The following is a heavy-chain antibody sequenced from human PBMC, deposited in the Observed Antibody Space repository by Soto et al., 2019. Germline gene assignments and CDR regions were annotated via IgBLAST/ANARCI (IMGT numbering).Heavy chain of an antibody. CDR2: IFSNDEK. Sequence: QVTLKESGPVLVKPTETLTLTCTVSGFSLSNARMGVSWIRQPPGKALEWLAHIFSNDEKSYSTSLKSRLTISKDTSKSQVVLTMTNMDPVDTATYYCARGTYYYDSSGYYYFDYWGQGTLVTVSS. CDR3: ARGTYYYDSSGYYYFDY. D-gene: IGHD3-22*01. V-gene: IGHV2-26*01. CDR1: GFSLSNARMG. J-gene: IGHJ4*02.